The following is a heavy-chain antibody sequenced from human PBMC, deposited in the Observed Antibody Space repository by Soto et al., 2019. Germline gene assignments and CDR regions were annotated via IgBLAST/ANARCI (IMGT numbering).Heavy chain of an antibody. J-gene: IGHJ4*02. Sequence: QITLKESGPTLVKPTQTLTLTCTFSGFSLSTSGVGVGWIRQPPGKALEWLALIYWDDDKRYSPSLKSRLTITKDTSKDKVVLTMTNMDPVDTATYYCAHKGDGYRGFKYWCQGTLVTVSS. CDR1: GFSLSTSGVG. D-gene: IGHD5-12*01. CDR3: AHKGDGYRGFKY. V-gene: IGHV2-5*02. CDR2: IYWDDDK.